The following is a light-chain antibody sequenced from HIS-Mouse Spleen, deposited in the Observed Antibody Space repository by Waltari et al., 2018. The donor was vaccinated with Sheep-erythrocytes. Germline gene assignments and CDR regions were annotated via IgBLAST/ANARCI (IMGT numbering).Light chain of an antibody. J-gene: IGLJ3*02. Sequence: SYVLTPPPSAPLVPGTTVRITRGGNNIGSKRGYWHQQKAGQAPVLVVYVDSDRPSGIPERFSGSNSGNTATVTISRVEGGDEADYYCQVWDSSSDHWVFGGGTKLTVL. CDR3: QVWDSSSDHWV. V-gene: IGLV3-21*03. CDR1: NIGSKR. CDR2: VDS.